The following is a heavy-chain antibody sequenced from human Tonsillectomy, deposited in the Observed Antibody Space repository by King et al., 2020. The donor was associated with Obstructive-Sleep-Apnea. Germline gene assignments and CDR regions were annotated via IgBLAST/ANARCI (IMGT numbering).Heavy chain of an antibody. CDR3: ASLPLITMPDY. CDR2: INSDGSIT. CDR1: GFTFSSYW. V-gene: IGHV3-74*01. Sequence: VQLVESGGGLVQPGGSLRLSCAASGFTFSSYWMHWVRQAPGKGLVWGSRINSDGSITSYADSVKGRFTISRDNVKNTLCLQMNSLRAEDTAVYYCASLPLITMPDYWGQGTLVTVSS. J-gene: IGHJ4*02. D-gene: IGHD3-10*01.